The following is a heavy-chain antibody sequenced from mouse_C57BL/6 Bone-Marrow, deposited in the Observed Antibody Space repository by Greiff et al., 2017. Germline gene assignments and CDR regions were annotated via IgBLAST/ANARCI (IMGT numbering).Heavy chain of an antibody. J-gene: IGHJ3*01. CDR1: GFTFSDYG. V-gene: IGHV5-17*01. Sequence: EVQRVESGGGLVKPGGSLKLSCAASGFTFSDYGMHWVRQAPEKGLEWVAYISSGSSTIYYADTVKGRFTISRDNAKNTLFLQMTSLRSEDTAMYYCARSLAYWGQGTLVTVSA. CDR3: ARSLAY. CDR2: ISSGSSTI.